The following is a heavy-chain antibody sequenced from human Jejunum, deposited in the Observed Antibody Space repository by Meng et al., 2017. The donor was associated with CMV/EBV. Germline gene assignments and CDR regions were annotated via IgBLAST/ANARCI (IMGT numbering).Heavy chain of an antibody. CDR1: GLNFSTYW. J-gene: IGHJ4*02. CDR2: LSRDGTIT. CDR3: VRDLGRAADY. Sequence: LSRAASGLNFSTYWMYWVRQAPGKGLVWVSHLSRDGTITNYADSVKGRFTISRNNAKNTVSLQMNSLTAEDTALYYCVRDLGRAADYWGQGALVTVSS. V-gene: IGHV3-74*01. D-gene: IGHD1-26*01.